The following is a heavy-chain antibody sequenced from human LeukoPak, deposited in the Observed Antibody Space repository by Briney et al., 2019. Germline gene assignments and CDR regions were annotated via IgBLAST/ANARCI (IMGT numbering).Heavy chain of an antibody. J-gene: IGHJ4*02. D-gene: IGHD3-22*01. CDR1: GYTLTELS. CDR2: FDPEDGET. Sequence: ASVKVSCKVSGYTLTELSMHWVRQAPGKGLEWMGGFDPEDGETIYAQKFQGRVTMTEDTSTDTAYMELSSLRSEDTAVYYCATSNRWGSYYDSSGYYSLFDYWGQGTLVTVSS. V-gene: IGHV1-24*01. CDR3: ATSNRWGSYYDSSGYYSLFDY.